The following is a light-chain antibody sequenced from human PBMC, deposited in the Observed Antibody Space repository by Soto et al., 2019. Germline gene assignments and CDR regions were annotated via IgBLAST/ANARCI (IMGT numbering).Light chain of an antibody. J-gene: IGLJ3*02. CDR1: SGSIASHY. CDR2: DDN. V-gene: IGLV6-57*01. CDR3: QFYEAPHQV. Sequence: NFMLTQPHSVSESPGKTVIISCTRSSGSIASHYVQWYQQRPGSSPTTVIYDDNQRPSGGPDRFSGSIDSSSNSASLTISGPETGDRGYYFCQFYEAPHQVFRGGTKLTVL.